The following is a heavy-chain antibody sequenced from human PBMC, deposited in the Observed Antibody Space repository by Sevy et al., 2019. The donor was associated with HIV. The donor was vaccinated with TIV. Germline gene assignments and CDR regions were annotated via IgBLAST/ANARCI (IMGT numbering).Heavy chain of an antibody. V-gene: IGHV4-39*01. Sequence: SETLSLTCTVSGGSINTIAYYWGWVRQPPGKGLEWIGSISYSGSSYYNPSLKSRVTISVDTSKNQFYLNLSSVTAADTGTAADTAIYYCVRHLFHDFPWGSHRHRDAFDLRGQGTLVTVSS. J-gene: IGHJ3*01. CDR1: GGSINTIAYY. D-gene: IGHD3-16*02. CDR3: TAIYYCVRHLFHDFPWGSHRHRDAFDL. CDR2: ISYSGSS.